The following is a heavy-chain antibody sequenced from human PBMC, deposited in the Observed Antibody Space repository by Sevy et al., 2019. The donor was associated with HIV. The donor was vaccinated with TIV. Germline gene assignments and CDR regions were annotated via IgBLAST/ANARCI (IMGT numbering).Heavy chain of an antibody. D-gene: IGHD6-19*01. Sequence: SETLSLTCTVSGGSISSYYWSWLRQPAGKGLEWIGRIYTSGSTNYNPSLKSRVTMSVDTSKNQFSLKLSSVTAADTAVYYCARGGIAVAGPYYYYYYGMDVWGQWTTVTVSS. CDR2: IYTSGST. J-gene: IGHJ6*02. CDR1: GGSISSYY. V-gene: IGHV4-4*07. CDR3: ARGGIAVAGPYYYYYYGMDV.